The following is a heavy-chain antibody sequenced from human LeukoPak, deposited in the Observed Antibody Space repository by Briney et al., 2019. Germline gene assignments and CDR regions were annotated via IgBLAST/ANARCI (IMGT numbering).Heavy chain of an antibody. CDR2: INHSVST. J-gene: IGHJ4*02. CDR1: GGSFSGYY. V-gene: IGHV4-34*01. CDR3: GRGWKCIYGIDY. Sequence: SETLSLTCAVYGGSFSGYYWSWIRQPPGKGLEWIGEINHSVSTNYNPSLKSRVTISVDTSKNQFSLQQSCVTAADTAVYYCGRGWKCIYGIDYWGQGTLVTVSS. D-gene: IGHD3-10*01.